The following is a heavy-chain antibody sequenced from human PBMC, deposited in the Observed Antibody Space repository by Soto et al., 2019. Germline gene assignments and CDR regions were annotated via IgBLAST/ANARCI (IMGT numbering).Heavy chain of an antibody. J-gene: IGHJ4*02. Sequence: SETLSLTCTVSGGSIRTPDWWSWVRQTPEKGLEWIGEIYHSGTPNYNPSLKSRVSMSVDKSNNQFSLKMYSVTAADTAVYYCAKVHGSGSYNNFPDYWGQGTLVTVSS. CDR3: AKVHGSGSYNNFPDY. CDR1: GGSIRTPDW. D-gene: IGHD3-10*01. V-gene: IGHV4-4*02. CDR2: IYHSGTP.